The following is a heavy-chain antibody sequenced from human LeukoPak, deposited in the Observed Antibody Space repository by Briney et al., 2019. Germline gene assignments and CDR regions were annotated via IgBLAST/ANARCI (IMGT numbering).Heavy chain of an antibody. J-gene: IGHJ4*02. Sequence: GGSLRLSCAASGFTFSSYAMSWVRQAPGKGLEWVSAISGSGGSTYYADSVKGRFTISRDNSKNTLFLQMNSLRAEDTAVYYCARDWHGSGSYVDYWGQGTLVTVSS. CDR1: GFTFSSYA. CDR3: ARDWHGSGSYVDY. D-gene: IGHD3-10*01. V-gene: IGHV3-23*01. CDR2: ISGSGGST.